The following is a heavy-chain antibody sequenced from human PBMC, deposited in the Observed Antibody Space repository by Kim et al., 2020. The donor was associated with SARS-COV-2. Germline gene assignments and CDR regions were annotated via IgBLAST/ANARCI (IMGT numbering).Heavy chain of an antibody. J-gene: IGHJ4*02. CDR2: ST. V-gene: IGHV3-23*01. Sequence: STYYADSVKGRFTISRDNSKNTLYLQMNSLRAEDTAVYYCAKDRGGLHDYWGQGTLVTVSS. CDR3: AKDRGGLHDY. D-gene: IGHD2-15*01.